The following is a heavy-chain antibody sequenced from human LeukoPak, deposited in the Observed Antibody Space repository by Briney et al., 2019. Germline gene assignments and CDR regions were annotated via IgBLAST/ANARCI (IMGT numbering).Heavy chain of an antibody. Sequence: GGSLRLSCAVSGITLSNYGMTWVRQAPGKGLGWVAGISDTGGRTNYADSVKGRFTISRDNPKNTLYLQMNSLRAEDTAVYFCAKRGVVIRVILVGFHKEAYYFDSWGQGALVTVSS. CDR3: AKRGVVIRVILVGFHKEAYYFDS. J-gene: IGHJ4*02. CDR2: ISDTGGRT. D-gene: IGHD3-22*01. V-gene: IGHV3-23*01. CDR1: GITLSNYG.